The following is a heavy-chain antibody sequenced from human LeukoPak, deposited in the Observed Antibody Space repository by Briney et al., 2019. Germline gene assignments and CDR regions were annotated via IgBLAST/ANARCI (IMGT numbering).Heavy chain of an antibody. Sequence: SQTLSLTCTVSGGSISSGDYYWSWIRQPPGKGLEWIGYIYYSGSTYYNPSLKSRVTISVDTSKNQFSLKLSSVTAADTAVYYCARVLDYYDSSGALYDAFDIWGQGTMVTVSS. CDR2: IYYSGST. CDR1: GGSISSGDYY. CDR3: ARVLDYYDSSGALYDAFDI. V-gene: IGHV4-30-4*01. D-gene: IGHD3-22*01. J-gene: IGHJ3*02.